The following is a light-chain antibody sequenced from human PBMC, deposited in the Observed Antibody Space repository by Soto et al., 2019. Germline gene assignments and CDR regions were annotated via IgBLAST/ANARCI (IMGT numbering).Light chain of an antibody. J-gene: IGLJ2*01. CDR2: SNN. CDR3: AAWDDSLNVV. Sequence: QSALTQPPSASGTPGQRVTISCSGSSSNIGSNTVNWYQQLPGTAPKLLIYSNNQRPSGVPDRFSGSKSGTSASLAISGLQSEDEAAYYCAAWDDSLNVVFGGGTKLTVL. V-gene: IGLV1-44*01. CDR1: SSNIGSNT.